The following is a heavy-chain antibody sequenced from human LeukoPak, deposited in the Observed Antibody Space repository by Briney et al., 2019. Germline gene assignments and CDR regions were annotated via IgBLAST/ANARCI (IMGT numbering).Heavy chain of an antibody. V-gene: IGHV3-21*01. CDR2: ISSSSSYI. J-gene: IGHJ6*04. CDR1: GFTFSYYS. CDR3: ARISAAVDV. D-gene: IGHD6-13*01. Sequence: PGGSLRLSCAASGFTFSYYSMNWVRQAPGKGLEWVSFISSSSSYIHYADSVKGRFTISRDNAKNSLYLQMNSLRAEDTAVYYCARISAAVDVWGKGTTVTVSS.